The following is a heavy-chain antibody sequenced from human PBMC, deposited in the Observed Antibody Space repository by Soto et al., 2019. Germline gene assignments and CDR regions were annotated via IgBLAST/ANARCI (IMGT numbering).Heavy chain of an antibody. D-gene: IGHD6-13*01. J-gene: IGHJ6*02. CDR3: ARATSHSSSWYDYQYYYYYYGMDV. Sequence: GASVKVSCKASGYTFTSYYMHWVRQAPGQGLEWMGIINPSGGSTSYAQKFQGRVTMTRDTSTSTVYMELSSLRSEDTAVYYCARATSHSSSWYDYQYYYYYYGMDVWGQGTTVTVSS. CDR1: GYTFTSYY. V-gene: IGHV1-46*01. CDR2: INPSGGST.